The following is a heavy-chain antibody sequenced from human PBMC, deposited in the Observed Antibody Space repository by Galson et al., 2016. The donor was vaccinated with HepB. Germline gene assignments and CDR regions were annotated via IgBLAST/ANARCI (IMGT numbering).Heavy chain of an antibody. CDR2: ITGRSSYI. Sequence: SLRLSCAASGFTFSKYSMNWVRQAPGKGLEWVSSITGRSSYIYYADSVKGRFTISRDNPKKTLFLQLNNLRSEDTAVYYCAGDLFSSSSFIDFWGQGTLVTVSS. J-gene: IGHJ4*02. D-gene: IGHD2-2*01. V-gene: IGHV3-21*01. CDR3: AGDLFSSSSFIDF. CDR1: GFTFSKYS.